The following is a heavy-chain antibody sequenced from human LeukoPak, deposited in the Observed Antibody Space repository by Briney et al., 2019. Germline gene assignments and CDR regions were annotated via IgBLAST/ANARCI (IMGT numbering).Heavy chain of an antibody. D-gene: IGHD5-18*01. CDR1: GFTFSSYW. Sequence: PGGSLRLSCAASGFTFSSYWMRWVRQAPGKGLVWVSRINSDGSSTSYADSVKGRFTISRDNAKNTLYLQMNSLRAEDTAVYYCARGYSYGKYYFDYWGQGTLVTVSS. CDR3: ARGYSYGKYYFDY. V-gene: IGHV3-74*01. CDR2: INSDGSST. J-gene: IGHJ4*02.